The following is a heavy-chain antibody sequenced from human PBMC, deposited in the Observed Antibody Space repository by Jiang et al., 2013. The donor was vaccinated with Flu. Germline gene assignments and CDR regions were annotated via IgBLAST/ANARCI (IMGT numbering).Heavy chain of an antibody. CDR1: GFSLSTSGVG. V-gene: IGHV2-5*02. D-gene: IGHD3-22*01. CDR3: AHRRAQVTMITNYFDY. Sequence: KPTQTLTLTCTFSGFSLSTSGVGVGWIRQPPGKALEWLALIYWDGDKRYSPSLKGRLTITKDTSKNQVVLTMTNMDPVDTATYYCAHRRAQVTMITNYFDYWGQGTLVTVSS. J-gene: IGHJ4*02. CDR2: IYWDGDK.